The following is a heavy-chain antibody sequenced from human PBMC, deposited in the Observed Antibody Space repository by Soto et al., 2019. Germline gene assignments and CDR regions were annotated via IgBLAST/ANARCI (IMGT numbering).Heavy chain of an antibody. CDR3: AKEQSSGFYRVVDY. V-gene: IGHV3-30*18. Sequence: QVQVVESGGGVVQPGRSLRLSCAASGFTLSCCGMHWVRQAPGKGLEWVGVITYDGSEIHYGDSVKGRFTISRDSSENMVYLQMNSLRVEASAVYYCAKEQSSGFYRVVDYWGQGTLVTVSP. CDR2: ITYDGSEI. D-gene: IGHD6-19*01. J-gene: IGHJ4*02. CDR1: GFTLSCCG.